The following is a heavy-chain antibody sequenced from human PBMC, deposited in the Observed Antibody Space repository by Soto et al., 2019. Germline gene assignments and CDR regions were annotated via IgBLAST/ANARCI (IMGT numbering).Heavy chain of an antibody. CDR2: ISSGGTYL. J-gene: IGHJ6*02. Sequence: EVQLVESGGGLVTAGGSLRLSCAGSGFTFRTHTLVWVRQAPGKGLECVSSISSGGTYLEYAHSVKGRFAISRDDAKDSVFLQMNSLKTDDTAVYYCVKGGEDITSPYGMDVWGQGTTVTVSS. V-gene: IGHV3-21*02. CDR3: VKGGEDITSPYGMDV. D-gene: IGHD3-16*01. CDR1: GFTFRTHT.